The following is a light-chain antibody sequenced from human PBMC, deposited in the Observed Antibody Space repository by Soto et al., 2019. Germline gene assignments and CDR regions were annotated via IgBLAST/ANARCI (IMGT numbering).Light chain of an antibody. CDR1: QSVSSSY. Sequence: EIVLTQSPGTLSLSPGERATLSCRASQSVSSSYLAWYQQKPGQAPRLLIYGASSRATGIPDRFSGSGSGTDFTLTIRRLEPEDFAVYYCQQYGSVPRTFGQGTKLEIK. V-gene: IGKV3-20*01. CDR2: GAS. CDR3: QQYGSVPRT. J-gene: IGKJ2*01.